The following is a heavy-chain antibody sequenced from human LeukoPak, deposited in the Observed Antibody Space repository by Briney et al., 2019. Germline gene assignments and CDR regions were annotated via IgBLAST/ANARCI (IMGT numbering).Heavy chain of an antibody. J-gene: IGHJ3*02. Sequence: GGSLRLPCAASGFTFSTYMNWVRQAPGKGLEWVSSITSSSSYTFYSDSVKGRFTISRDNAKNSLYLQMNSLRAEDTAVYYCARPYGDSRAAFDIWGQGTMVTVSS. V-gene: IGHV3-21*01. CDR2: ITSSSSYT. CDR1: GFTFSTY. CDR3: ARPYGDSRAAFDI. D-gene: IGHD4-17*01.